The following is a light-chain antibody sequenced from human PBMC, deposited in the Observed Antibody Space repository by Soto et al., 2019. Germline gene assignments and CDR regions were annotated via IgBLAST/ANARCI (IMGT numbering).Light chain of an antibody. CDR3: QQYNNWPPIT. J-gene: IGKJ5*01. Sequence: EIVMTQSPVTLSVSLGERATLSCRASQSVSSDLAWYQQKPGQAPRLLIYGAFNRATGGPARFSGSGSGTEFTLTISSLQSEDFAVYYCQQYNNWPPITFGQGARLAIK. CDR1: QSVSSD. CDR2: GAF. V-gene: IGKV3-15*01.